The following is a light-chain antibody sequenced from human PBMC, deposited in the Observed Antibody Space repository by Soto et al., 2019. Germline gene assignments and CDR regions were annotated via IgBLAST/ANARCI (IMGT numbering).Light chain of an antibody. Sequence: EIVFAQSSGTLSLSPGERATLSRRASQSIRSNYVAWYQQKPGQGPRLLIYGASSRATGIPDRFSGSGSGTDFTLTISRLQPEDIAMYYCQQRSNWPFTFGQGTRLEI. CDR3: QQRSNWPFT. J-gene: IGKJ5*01. CDR2: GAS. V-gene: IGKV3D-20*02. CDR1: QSIRSNY.